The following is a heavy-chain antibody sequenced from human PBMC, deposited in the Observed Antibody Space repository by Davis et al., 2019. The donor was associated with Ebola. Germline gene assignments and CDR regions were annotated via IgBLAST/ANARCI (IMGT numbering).Heavy chain of an antibody. CDR2: ISYDGSNK. J-gene: IGHJ4*02. CDR3: ARDHFPLGFDY. CDR1: GFIFSGYS. V-gene: IGHV3-30*04. D-gene: IGHD3-3*02. Sequence: GESLKISCAASGFIFSGYSMHWVRQAPDKGLEWVAVISYDGSNKYYADSAKGRFTVSRDNAKNSLYLQMNSLRDEDTAVYYCARDHFPLGFDYWGQGTLVTVSS.